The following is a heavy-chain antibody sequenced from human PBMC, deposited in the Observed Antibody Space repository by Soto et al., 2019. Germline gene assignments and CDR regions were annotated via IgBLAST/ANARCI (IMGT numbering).Heavy chain of an antibody. J-gene: IGHJ6*02. CDR1: GFTFSGYG. D-gene: IGHD5-12*01. V-gene: IGHV3-30*18. Sequence: PGGSLRLSCEASGFTFSGYGMHWVRQAPGNGLEWVAVISYDGSNKYYADSVKGRFTISRDNSKNTLYLQMNSLRAEDTAVYYCAKARGDGYKYYYYYGMDVWGQGTTVTVSS. CDR3: AKARGDGYKYYYYYGMDV. CDR2: ISYDGSNK.